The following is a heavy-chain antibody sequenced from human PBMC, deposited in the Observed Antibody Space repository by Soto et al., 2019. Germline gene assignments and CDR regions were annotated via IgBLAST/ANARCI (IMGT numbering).Heavy chain of an antibody. V-gene: IGHV4-59*01. CDR2: IYYSGST. CDR3: ARGGRIQLWSARQAYYFDP. CDR1: GGSISSYY. Sequence: SETLSLTCTVSGGSISSYYWSWIRQPPGKGLEWIGYIYYSGSTNYNPSLKSRVTISVDTSKNQFSLKLSSVTAADTAVYYCARGGRIQLWSARQAYYFDPWGQGTLVTVSS. J-gene: IGHJ4*02. D-gene: IGHD5-18*01.